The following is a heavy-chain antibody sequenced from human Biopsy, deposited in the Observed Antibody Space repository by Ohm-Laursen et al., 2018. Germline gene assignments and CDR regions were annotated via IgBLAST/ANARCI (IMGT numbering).Heavy chain of an antibody. J-gene: IGHJ5*02. Sequence: GTLSLTCTVSGDSISTSTTYYWAWLRQPPGEGLEWIGSIYNSETTFYNPSLKSRAAISVDTSTNQFPLKVSSVTAADTALYYCARHPTGFWFDPWGHGTLVTVSS. V-gene: IGHV4-39*01. CDR1: GDSISTSTTYY. CDR3: ARHPTGFWFDP. CDR2: IYNSETT.